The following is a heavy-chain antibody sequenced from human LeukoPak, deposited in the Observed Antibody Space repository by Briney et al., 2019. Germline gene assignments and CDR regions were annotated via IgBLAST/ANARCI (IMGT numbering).Heavy chain of an antibody. D-gene: IGHD2-2*01. CDR3: ASEAVVVPAASTV. J-gene: IGHJ6*04. CDR2: IYTSGST. CDR1: GGSISSGSYY. V-gene: IGHV4-61*02. Sequence: SQTLSLTCTVSGGSISSGSYYWSWMRQPAGKGLEWIGRIYTSGSTNYNPSLKSRVTISVDTSKNQFSLKLSSVTAADTAVYYCASEAVVVPAASTVWGKGTTVTISS.